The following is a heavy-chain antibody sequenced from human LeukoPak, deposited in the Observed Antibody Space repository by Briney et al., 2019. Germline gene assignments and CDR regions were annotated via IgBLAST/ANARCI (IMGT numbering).Heavy chain of an antibody. Sequence: PSETLSLTCTVSGGSISSYYWSWIRQPPGKGLEWIGYIYYSGSTNYNPSLKSRVTISVDTSKNQFSLKLSSVTAADTAVYFCARGRLYKGFDYWGQGPLVTVSS. J-gene: IGHJ4*02. D-gene: IGHD1-14*01. CDR3: ARGRLYKGFDY. CDR2: IYYSGST. V-gene: IGHV4-59*01. CDR1: GGSISSYY.